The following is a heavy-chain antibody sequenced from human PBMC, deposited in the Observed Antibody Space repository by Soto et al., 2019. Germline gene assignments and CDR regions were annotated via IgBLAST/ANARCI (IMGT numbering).Heavy chain of an antibody. Sequence: QVQLVQSGAEVKKPGSSVKVSCKASGGTFSSDSFSWVRQAPGQGLEWMGGIIPMFDTPIYAKKFQDRVTINADESTSTAYMQLSSLRSGDTAVYYCARSGGLDRDFNYWGQGSLVTVSS. J-gene: IGHJ4*02. CDR1: GGTFSSDS. D-gene: IGHD2-15*01. V-gene: IGHV1-69*12. CDR3: ARSGGLDRDFNY. CDR2: IIPMFDTP.